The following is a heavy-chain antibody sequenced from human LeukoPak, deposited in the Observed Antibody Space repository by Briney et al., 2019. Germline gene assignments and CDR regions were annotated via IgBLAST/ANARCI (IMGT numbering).Heavy chain of an antibody. CDR2: IYYSGST. V-gene: IGHV4-39*01. J-gene: IGHJ5*02. CDR1: GGSISSSSYY. Sequence: SETLSLTCTVSGGSISSSSYYWGWIRQPPGKGLEWIGSIYYSGSTYYNPSLKRRVTISVDTSKNHFSLKLSSVPASAPAVYYCARQGYGYSGSYGVDFWFDPWGQGTLVTVSS. CDR3: ARQGYGYSGSYGVDFWFDP. D-gene: IGHD1-26*01.